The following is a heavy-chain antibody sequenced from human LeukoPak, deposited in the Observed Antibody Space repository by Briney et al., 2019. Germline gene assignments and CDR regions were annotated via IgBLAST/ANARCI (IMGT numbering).Heavy chain of an antibody. J-gene: IGHJ3*02. CDR2: IYSDDST. CDR1: GFTFSSYA. CDR3: ARDSEQQLVLGAFDI. V-gene: IGHV3-53*01. D-gene: IGHD6-13*01. Sequence: RAGGSLRLSCAASGFTFSSYAMSWVRQAPGKGLEWVSVIYSDDSTYYADSVKGRFTIPRDISKNTLYLQMNSLRAEDTAMYYCARDSEQQLVLGAFDIWGQGTVVTVSS.